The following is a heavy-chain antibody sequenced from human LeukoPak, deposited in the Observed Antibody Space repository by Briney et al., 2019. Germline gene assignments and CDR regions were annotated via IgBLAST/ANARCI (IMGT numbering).Heavy chain of an antibody. D-gene: IGHD4-17*01. J-gene: IGHJ3*01. CDR3: ARDPNGDYIGDFEF. CDR2: ITSGGAP. Sequence: GGSLRLSCAASGFTFSNYAVMWVRQAPGQGLEWVSAITSGGAPRYADSVKGRFTISRDNSKNTLYLQMNSLRVEDTAQYFCARDPNGDYIGDFEFWGQGTGVTVSS. V-gene: IGHV3-23*01. CDR1: GFTFSNYA.